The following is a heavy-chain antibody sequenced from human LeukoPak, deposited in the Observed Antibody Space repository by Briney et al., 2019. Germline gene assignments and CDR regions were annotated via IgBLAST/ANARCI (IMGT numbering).Heavy chain of an antibody. J-gene: IGHJ4*02. Sequence: GESLKISCKGSGYSFTNYWIGWVRQMPGKGLGWMGIIYPGDSDTRYSPSFEGQVTISADKSISTAYLQWSSLKASDTAMYYCARTPSMVRGVVIFDYWGQGTLVTVSS. V-gene: IGHV5-51*01. CDR2: IYPGDSDT. CDR3: ARTPSMVRGVVIFDY. CDR1: GYSFTNYW. D-gene: IGHD3-10*01.